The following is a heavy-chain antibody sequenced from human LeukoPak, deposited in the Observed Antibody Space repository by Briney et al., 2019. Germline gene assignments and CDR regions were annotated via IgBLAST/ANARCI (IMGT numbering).Heavy chain of an antibody. CDR3: ARPFIETPTLGALDY. V-gene: IGHV1-2*02. D-gene: IGHD4-23*01. CDR1: GYTFTDYY. CDR2: INPDSGGT. Sequence: ASVKVSCKASGYTFTDYYMHWVRQAPGQGLEWMGWINPDSGGTNYAQNFQGRVTMTRDTSISTAYMELSRLRSDDTAVYYCARPFIETPTLGALDYWGQGTLVTVSS. J-gene: IGHJ4*02.